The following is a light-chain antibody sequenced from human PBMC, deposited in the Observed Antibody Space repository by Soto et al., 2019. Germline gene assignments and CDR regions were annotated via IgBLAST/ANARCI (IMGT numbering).Light chain of an antibody. CDR3: ATWYANRRGL. Sequence: QPVLTQPPSASGTPGQRVTISCSGSSSNIGTNYVYWYQHLPGTAPKLLIYRNNQRPSGVPDRFSGSKSGTSASLAISGLRSEDEADYYCATWYANRRGLFGGGTKLPVL. J-gene: IGLJ3*02. CDR1: SSNIGTNY. V-gene: IGLV1-47*01. CDR2: RNN.